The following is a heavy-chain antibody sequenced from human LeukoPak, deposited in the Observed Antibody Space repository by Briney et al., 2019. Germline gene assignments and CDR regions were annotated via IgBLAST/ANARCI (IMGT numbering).Heavy chain of an antibody. CDR3: ARDQSDWNLYSSYMDV. Sequence: PSETLSLTCTVSGGSISSYYWSWIRQPAGKGLEWIGRIYTSGSTNYNPSLKSRVTMSVDTSKNQFSLKLSSVTAADTAVYYCARDQSDWNLYSSYMDVWGKGNTVPVSS. J-gene: IGHJ6*03. CDR2: IYTSGST. D-gene: IGHD1-1*01. CDR1: GGSISSYY. V-gene: IGHV4-4*07.